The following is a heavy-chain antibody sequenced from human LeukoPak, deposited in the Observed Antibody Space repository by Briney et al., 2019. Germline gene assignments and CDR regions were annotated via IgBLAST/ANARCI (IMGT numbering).Heavy chain of an antibody. J-gene: IGHJ4*02. CDR2: INPNSGGT. Sequence: GASVKVSCKASGYTFTGYYMHWVRQAPGQGLEWMGWINPNSGGTNYAQKFQGRVTMTRDTSISTAYMELSRLRSDDTAVYYCARDFVGVVIMSDYWGQGTLVTVSS. CDR3: ARDFVGVVIMSDY. CDR1: GYTFTGYY. D-gene: IGHD3-3*01. V-gene: IGHV1-2*02.